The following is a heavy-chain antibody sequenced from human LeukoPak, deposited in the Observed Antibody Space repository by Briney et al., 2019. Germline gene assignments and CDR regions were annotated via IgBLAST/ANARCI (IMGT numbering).Heavy chain of an antibody. J-gene: IGHJ5*02. CDR2: INHSGST. CDR1: GGSFSGYY. Sequence: SETLSLTCAVYGGSFSGYYWSWIRQPPGKGLEWIGEINHSGSTNYNPSLKSRVTISVDTSKNQFSLKLSSVTAADTAVYYCARESSRSPDWFDPWGQGTLVTVSS. D-gene: IGHD1-26*01. CDR3: ARESSRSPDWFDP. V-gene: IGHV4-34*01.